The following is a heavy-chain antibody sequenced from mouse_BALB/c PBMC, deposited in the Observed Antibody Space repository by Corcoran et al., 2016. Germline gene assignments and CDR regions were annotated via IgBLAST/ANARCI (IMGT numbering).Heavy chain of an antibody. CDR3: ARSARATFFDY. D-gene: IGHD3-1*01. CDR1: GYTFSSYW. J-gene: IGHJ2*01. V-gene: IGHV1-9*01. Sequence: QVQLQQSGAELMKPGASVKISCKATGYTFSSYWIEWVKQRPGHGLEWIGEILPGSGSTNYNDKFKGKATFTADTSSNTAYMQLSSLTSEDSAVYYCARSARATFFDYWGQGTTLTVSS. CDR2: ILPGSGST.